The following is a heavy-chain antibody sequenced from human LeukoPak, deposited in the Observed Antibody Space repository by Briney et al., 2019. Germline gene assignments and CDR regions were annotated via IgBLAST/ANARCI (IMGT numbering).Heavy chain of an antibody. CDR2: LYYSGSP. D-gene: IGHD2-2*01. CDR1: GASISSGDYF. CDR3: ARVVCTSTNCYAPSHLDY. V-gene: IGHV4-30-4*01. Sequence: SQTLSLTCTVSGASISSGDYFWSWIRQPPGKGLEWIGYLYYSGSPFYNPSLKRRLTTSVDTSKNQFYLQLNSMTAADTAVYYCARVVCTSTNCYAPSHLDYWGQGTLVTVSS. J-gene: IGHJ4*02.